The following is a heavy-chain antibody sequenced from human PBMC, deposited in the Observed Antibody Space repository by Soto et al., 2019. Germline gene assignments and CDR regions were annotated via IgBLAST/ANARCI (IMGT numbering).Heavy chain of an antibody. D-gene: IGHD6-13*01. CDR3: AKDPQQLLVYFDY. Sequence: PGGSLRLSCAASEFTFCNDAMSWVRQAPGKGREWASSISDNGGTTYYADSVKGRFTISRDNSKNTLYLQMNSLRAEDTAVYYCAKDPQQLLVYFDYWGPGTQVTVSS. CDR1: EFTFCNDA. V-gene: IGHV3-23*01. CDR2: ISDNGGTT. J-gene: IGHJ4*02.